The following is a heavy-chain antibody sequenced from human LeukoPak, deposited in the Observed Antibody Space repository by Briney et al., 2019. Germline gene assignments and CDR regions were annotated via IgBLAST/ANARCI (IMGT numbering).Heavy chain of an antibody. Sequence: SETLSLTCAVYGGSFSGYYWSWIRQPPGKGLEWIGEINHSGSTNYNPSLKSRVTISVDTSKNQFSLKLSSVTAADTAVYYCARDVGYSNYGYYMDVWGKGTTVTVSS. V-gene: IGHV4-34*01. CDR3: ARDVGYSNYGYYMDV. J-gene: IGHJ6*03. D-gene: IGHD4-11*01. CDR2: INHSGST. CDR1: GGSFSGYY.